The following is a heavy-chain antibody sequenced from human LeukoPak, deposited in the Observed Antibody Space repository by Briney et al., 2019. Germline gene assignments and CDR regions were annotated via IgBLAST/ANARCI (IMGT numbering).Heavy chain of an antibody. Sequence: VASVKVSFKASGYTFTSYDINWVRQATGQGLEWMGWMNPNSGNTGYAQKFQGRVTITRNTSISTAYMELSSLRSEDTAVYYCARGRYDFWSGSSQDAFDIWGQGTMVTVSS. CDR1: GYTFTSYD. V-gene: IGHV1-8*03. CDR3: ARGRYDFWSGSSQDAFDI. D-gene: IGHD3-3*01. J-gene: IGHJ3*02. CDR2: MNPNSGNT.